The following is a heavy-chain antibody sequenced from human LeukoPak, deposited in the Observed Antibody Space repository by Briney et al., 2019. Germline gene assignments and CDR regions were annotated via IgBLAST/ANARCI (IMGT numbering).Heavy chain of an antibody. CDR1: GFTFSSYG. J-gene: IGHJ4*02. V-gene: IGHV3-33*06. D-gene: IGHD3-10*01. CDR3: AKYGGIPGRPLTD. CDR2: IWYDGSNK. Sequence: GRSLRLSCAASGFTFSSYGMHWVRQAPGKGLEWVAVIWYDGSNKYYADSVKGRFTISRDNSKNTLYLQMNSLRAEDTAVYYCAKYGGIPGRPLTDWGQGTLVTVSS.